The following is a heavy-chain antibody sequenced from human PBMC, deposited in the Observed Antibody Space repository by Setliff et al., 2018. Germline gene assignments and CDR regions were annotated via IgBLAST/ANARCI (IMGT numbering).Heavy chain of an antibody. J-gene: IGHJ3*02. V-gene: IGHV4-4*07. CDR1: GASIRQTSYF. D-gene: IGHD3-3*01. CDR2: IYITGNP. Sequence: SETLSLTCAVSGASIRQTSYFWTWVRQPAGKGLEWIGHIYITGNPNVNPSLKSRVAMSLDNSGNQFSLNLQSVTAADTAVYYCARGHGTDYNFWSGYPAASFDIWGQGTMVTVSS. CDR3: ARGHGTDYNFWSGYPAASFDI.